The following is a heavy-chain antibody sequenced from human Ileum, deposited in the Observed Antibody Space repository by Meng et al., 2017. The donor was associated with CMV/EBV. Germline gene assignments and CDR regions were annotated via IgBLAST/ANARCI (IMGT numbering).Heavy chain of an antibody. D-gene: IGHD3-10*01. V-gene: IGHV4-4*07. CDR2: ICGTGTT. Sequence: LLRQACGPGLSRPSATLFLTCTVSVDYLSTSSWNWIRQSAGSRLEWIGRICGTGTTNYNPSFKSRVTLSLDKSKNQFSLKLSSVTAADTAVYYCARRIREVREISWENWLAPWGQGTLVTVSS. J-gene: IGHJ5*02. CDR1: VDYLSTSS. CDR3: ARRIREVREISWENWLAP.